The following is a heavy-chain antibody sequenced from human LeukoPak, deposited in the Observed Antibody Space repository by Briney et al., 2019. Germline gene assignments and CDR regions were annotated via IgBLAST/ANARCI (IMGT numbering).Heavy chain of an antibody. CDR3: AKGGQWLVTYYYYMDV. V-gene: IGHV3-30*02. D-gene: IGHD6-19*01. CDR1: GFTFRSYG. J-gene: IGHJ6*03. CDR2: IQNDGSNE. Sequence: PGGSLRLSCAASGFTFRSYGMHWVRQAPGKGLEWVAYIQNDGSNEQYADSVKGRFSISRDSSKNILYLQMNSLRAEDTAVYYCAKGGQWLVTYYYYMDVWGKGTTVTISS.